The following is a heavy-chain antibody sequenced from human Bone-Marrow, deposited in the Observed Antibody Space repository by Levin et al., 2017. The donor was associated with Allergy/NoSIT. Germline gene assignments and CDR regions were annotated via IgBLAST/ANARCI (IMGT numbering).Heavy chain of an antibody. CDR1: DGSISKYY. J-gene: IGHJ6*02. D-gene: IGHD3-3*01. CDR2: IYSSGNT. CDR3: ARGTRGYDLWSRHAGREDYFGLDV. Sequence: RPSETLSLTCSVSDGSISKYYWTWVRQPAGKGLEWIGRIYSSGNTNSNPSLGSRLTMSIDTSKNQFSLKLRSVTAADMAVYYCARGTRGYDLWSRHAGREDYFGLDVWGQGTTVIVSS. V-gene: IGHV4-4*07.